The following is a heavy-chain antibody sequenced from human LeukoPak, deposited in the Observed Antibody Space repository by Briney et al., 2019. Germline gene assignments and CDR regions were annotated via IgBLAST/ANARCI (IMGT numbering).Heavy chain of an antibody. CDR3: ARDQGDSSGFDY. CDR2: IYYSGST. D-gene: IGHD3-22*01. V-gene: IGHV4-59*01. Sequence: PSQTLSLTCTVSGGSISSYCWSWIRQPPGKGLEWIGYIYYSGSTNYNPSLKSRVTISVDTSKNQFSLKLSSVTAADTAVYYCARDQGDSSGFDYWGQGTLVTVSS. J-gene: IGHJ4*02. CDR1: GGSISSYC.